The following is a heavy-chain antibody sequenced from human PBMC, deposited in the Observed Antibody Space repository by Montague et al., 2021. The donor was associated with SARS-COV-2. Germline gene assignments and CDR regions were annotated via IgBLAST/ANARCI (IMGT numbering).Heavy chain of an antibody. D-gene: IGHD2-2*03. CDR1: GFPFSNYA. CDR2: ISDGGGPT. CDR3: ARDFRVDIFPLSFFDY. V-gene: IGHV3-23*01. J-gene: IGHJ4*02. Sequence: SLRLSCAASGFPFSNYAMNWVRQAPVKGLEWVSSISDGGGPTYYSDSVQGRFTISRDNSKSTLYLQMSSLMAEDTAVYYCARDFRVDIFPLSFFDYWGLGTLVTVSS.